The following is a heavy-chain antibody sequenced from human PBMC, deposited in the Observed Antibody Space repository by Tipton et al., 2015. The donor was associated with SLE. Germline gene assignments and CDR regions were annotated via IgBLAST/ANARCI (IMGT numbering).Heavy chain of an antibody. CDR2: IYTSGST. J-gene: IGHJ4*02. Sequence: TLSLTCTVSGGSISSGSYYWSWIRQPAGKGLEWIGYIYTSGSTNYNPSLKSRVTISVDPSKNQFSLKLTSVTAADTSVYYCAREQTDAYTYGPIDYWGQGTLVTVSS. CDR1: GGSISSGSYY. V-gene: IGHV4-61*09. D-gene: IGHD5-18*01. CDR3: AREQTDAYTYGPIDY.